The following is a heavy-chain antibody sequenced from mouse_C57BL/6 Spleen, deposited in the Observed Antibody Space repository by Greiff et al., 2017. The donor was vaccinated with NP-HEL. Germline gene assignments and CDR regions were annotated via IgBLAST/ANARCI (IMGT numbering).Heavy chain of an antibody. CDR3: AAYYYGSSFYAMDY. J-gene: IGHJ4*01. V-gene: IGHV1-74*01. CDR2: IHPSDSDT. Sequence: QVQLQQPGAELVKPGASVKVSCKASGYTFTSYWMHWVKQRPGQGLEWIGRIHPSDSDTNYNQKFKGKATLTVDKSSSTAYMQLSSLTSEDSAVYYCAAYYYGSSFYAMDYWGQGTSVTVSS. CDR1: GYTFTSYW. D-gene: IGHD1-1*01.